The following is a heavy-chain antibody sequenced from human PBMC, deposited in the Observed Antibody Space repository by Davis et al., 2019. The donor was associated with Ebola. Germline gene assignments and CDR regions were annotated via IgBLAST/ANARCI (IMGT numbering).Heavy chain of an antibody. CDR3: ARAYTRYTYVYDY. Sequence: MPSETLSLTCAVYGGSFSGVYWSWIRQHPGKGLEWIGEINHSGNTNYNPSLKSRVSISVDTSKNQFSLKLSSVTAADTAVYYCARAYTRYTYVYDYWGQGTLVTVSS. D-gene: IGHD5-18*01. CDR1: GGSFSGVY. CDR2: INHSGNT. J-gene: IGHJ4*02. V-gene: IGHV4-34*01.